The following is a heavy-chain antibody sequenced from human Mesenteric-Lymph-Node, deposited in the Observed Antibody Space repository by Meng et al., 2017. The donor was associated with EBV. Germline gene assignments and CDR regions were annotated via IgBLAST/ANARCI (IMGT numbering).Heavy chain of an antibody. V-gene: IGHV1-3*01. J-gene: IGHJ5*02. Sequence: VQLVQSGAEGKKPGASVMVSCKASAYSSTSYAMHWVRQAPGQRLEWMGWINVGKGDTKYSQKFQGRVTITRDTSASTAYMVLSSLRSEDTAVYYCARDSSGDSRFFDPWGQGTLVTVSS. CDR1: AYSSTSYA. D-gene: IGHD6-19*01. CDR3: ARDSSGDSRFFDP. CDR2: INVGKGDT.